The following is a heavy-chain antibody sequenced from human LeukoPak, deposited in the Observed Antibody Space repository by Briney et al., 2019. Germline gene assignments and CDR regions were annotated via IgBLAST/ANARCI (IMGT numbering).Heavy chain of an antibody. CDR2: ISGSGGST. CDR3: ASPFVGLGYCSSTSCSGYAFDI. J-gene: IGHJ3*02. CDR1: GFTFSSYA. V-gene: IGHV3-23*01. D-gene: IGHD2-2*01. Sequence: PGGSLRLSCAASGFTFSSYAMSWVRQAPGKGLEWVSAISGSGGSTYYADSVKGRFTISRDNSKNTLYLQMNSLRAEDTAVYYCASPFVGLGYCSSTSCSGYAFDIWGQGTMVTVSS.